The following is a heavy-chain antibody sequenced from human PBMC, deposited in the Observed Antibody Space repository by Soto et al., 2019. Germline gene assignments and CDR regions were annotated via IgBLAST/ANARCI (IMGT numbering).Heavy chain of an antibody. D-gene: IGHD3-10*01. V-gene: IGHV3-30*18. CDR2: ISYDGRNK. CDR1: GFTFSSYG. CDR3: AKDSSEDYYGSGSYLRH. J-gene: IGHJ4*02. Sequence: QVQLVESGGGVVQPGRSLRLSCAASGFTFSSYGMHWVRQAPGKGLEWVAVISYDGRNKYYADSVKGRFTIARDNSKNTLYLQMNSLRAEDRAVYYCAKDSSEDYYGSGSYLRHWGQGTLVTVSS.